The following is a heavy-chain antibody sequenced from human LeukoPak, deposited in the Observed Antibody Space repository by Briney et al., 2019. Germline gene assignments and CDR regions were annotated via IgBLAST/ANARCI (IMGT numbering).Heavy chain of an antibody. J-gene: IGHJ5*02. CDR1: GGSISSSSHY. Sequence: SETLSLTCTVSGGSISSSSHYWGWLRQPPGTGLEWIGSIYYSGSTYYNPSLKSRVTISVDTSKNQFSLKLSSVTAADTAVYFCARGYQLGSYLWFDPWGQGTLVTVSS. CDR2: IYYSGST. D-gene: IGHD2-2*01. V-gene: IGHV4-39*07. CDR3: ARGYQLGSYLWFDP.